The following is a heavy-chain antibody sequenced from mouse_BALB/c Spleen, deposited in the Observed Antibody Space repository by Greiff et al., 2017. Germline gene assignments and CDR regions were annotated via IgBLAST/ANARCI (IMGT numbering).Heavy chain of an antibody. V-gene: IGHV5-6-3*01. CDR2: INSNGGST. J-gene: IGHJ2*01. Sequence: DVQLVESGGGLVQPGGSLKLSCAASGFTFSSYGMSWVRQTPDKRLELVATINSNGGSTYYPDSVKGRFTISRDNAKNTLYLQMSSLKSEDTAMYYCARAYGNDYWGQGTTLTVSS. CDR3: ARAYGNDY. D-gene: IGHD2-1*01. CDR1: GFTFSSYG.